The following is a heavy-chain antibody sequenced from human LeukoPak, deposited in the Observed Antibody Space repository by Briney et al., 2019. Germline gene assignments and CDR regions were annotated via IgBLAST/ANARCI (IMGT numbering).Heavy chain of an antibody. Sequence: PSETLSLTCTVSGYSISSGYYWGWIRQPPGKGLEWIGSIYHSGSTYYNPSLKSRVTISVDTSKNQFSLKLSSVTAADTAVYYCARSGRGYYYYYMDVWGKGTTVTVSS. V-gene: IGHV4-38-2*02. D-gene: IGHD3-10*01. CDR3: ARSGRGYYYYYMDV. CDR2: IYHSGST. CDR1: GYSISSGYY. J-gene: IGHJ6*03.